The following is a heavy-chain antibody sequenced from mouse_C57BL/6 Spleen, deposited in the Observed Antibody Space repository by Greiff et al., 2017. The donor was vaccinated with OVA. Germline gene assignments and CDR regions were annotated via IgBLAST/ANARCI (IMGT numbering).Heavy chain of an antibody. CDR3: AITPYGNYPDY. J-gene: IGHJ2*01. V-gene: IGHV1-74*01. CDR2: IHPSDSDP. CDR1: GYTFTSYW. D-gene: IGHD2-1*01. Sequence: QVQLQQPGAELVKPGASVKVSCKASGYTFTSYWMHWVKQRPGQGLEWIGRIHPSDSDPNSNQKFKGKATLTVDKSSSTAYMQLSSLTSEDSAVYYCAITPYGNYPDYWGQGTTLTVSS.